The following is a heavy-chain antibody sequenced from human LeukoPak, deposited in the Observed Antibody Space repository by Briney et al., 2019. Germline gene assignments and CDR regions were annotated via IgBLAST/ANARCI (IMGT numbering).Heavy chain of an antibody. CDR1: GFTFSSYS. CDR3: AKETSGWYSDY. V-gene: IGHV3-21*04. Sequence: GGSLRLSCAASGFTFSSYSMNWVRQAPGKGLEWVSSISSSSSYIYYADSVKGRFTISRDNAKNSLYLQMNSLRAEDAAVYYCAKETSGWYSDYWGQGTLVTVSS. D-gene: IGHD6-19*01. CDR2: ISSSSSYI. J-gene: IGHJ4*02.